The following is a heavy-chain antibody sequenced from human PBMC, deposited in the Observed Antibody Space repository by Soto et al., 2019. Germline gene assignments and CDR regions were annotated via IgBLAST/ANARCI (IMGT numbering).Heavy chain of an antibody. Sequence: GESLTISCKGSGYSFTSYWISWVRQMPGKGLEWMGRIDPSDSYTNYSPSFQGHVTISADKSISTAYLQWSSLKASDTAMYYCARHAGGRYNWFDPWGQGTLVTVSS. V-gene: IGHV5-10-1*01. CDR1: GYSFTSYW. J-gene: IGHJ5*02. CDR3: ARHAGGRYNWFDP. D-gene: IGHD6-19*01. CDR2: IDPSDSYT.